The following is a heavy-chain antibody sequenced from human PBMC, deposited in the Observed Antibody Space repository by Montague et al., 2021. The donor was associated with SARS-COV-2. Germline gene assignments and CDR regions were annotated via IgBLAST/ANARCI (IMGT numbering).Heavy chain of an antibody. V-gene: IGHV4-39*01. CDR2: IYYSGNT. Sequence: SETRSLTCTVSGGSISSSGYYWGWIRQPPGKGLEWIGSIYYSGNTYYGPSLQSRVTISVDTSKNQFSLRLTSMTAADTAVYYCARLPPYRFNSNGHYYNAVDIWGQGTMVTVSS. CDR1: GGSISSSGYY. D-gene: IGHD3-22*01. CDR3: ARLPPYRFNSNGHYYNAVDI. J-gene: IGHJ3*02.